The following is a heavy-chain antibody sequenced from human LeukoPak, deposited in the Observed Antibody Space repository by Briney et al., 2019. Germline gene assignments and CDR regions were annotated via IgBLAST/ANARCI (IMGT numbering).Heavy chain of an antibody. Sequence: PSQTLSLTCTVSGGSITSGSYYWSWIRQPAGKGLECIGRVYISGSTNYNPSLAGRATISIDTSKNQFSLKLSSVTAADTAVYYCAGPSGSASDTEYFQNWGQGTLVTVSS. CDR1: GGSITSGSYY. CDR2: VYISGST. CDR3: AGPSGSASDTEYFQN. D-gene: IGHD6-13*01. J-gene: IGHJ1*01. V-gene: IGHV4-61*02.